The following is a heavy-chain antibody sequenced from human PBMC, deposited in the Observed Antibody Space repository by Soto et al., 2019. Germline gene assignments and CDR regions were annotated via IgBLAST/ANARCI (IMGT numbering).Heavy chain of an antibody. Sequence: QVQLQESGPGLVKPSQTLSLTCTVSGGSISSGDYYWSWIRQPPGKALEWIGYIYYSGSTYYNPSLKSRVTISVDTSKNQFSLKLSSVTAADTAVYYCARAIGGYCTNGVCYGGMDVWGQGTTVTVSS. CDR3: ARAIGGYCTNGVCYGGMDV. CDR2: IYYSGST. CDR1: GGSISSGDYY. J-gene: IGHJ6*02. D-gene: IGHD2-8*01. V-gene: IGHV4-30-4*01.